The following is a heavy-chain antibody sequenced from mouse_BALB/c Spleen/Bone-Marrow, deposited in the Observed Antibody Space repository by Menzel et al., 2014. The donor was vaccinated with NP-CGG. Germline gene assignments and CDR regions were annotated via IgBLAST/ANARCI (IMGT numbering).Heavy chain of an antibody. CDR2: INPGSGGT. CDR3: ARRIYYAMGY. D-gene: IGHD2-1*01. CDR1: GYAFTNYL. V-gene: IGHV1-54*01. J-gene: IGHJ2*01. Sequence: VKLVESGPELVRPGTSVKVSCKASGYAFTNYLMEWIKQRPGLGLEWIGVINPGSGGTNYNEKFKGKATLTADKSSSTAYMQLSSLTSDDSAVYFCARRIYYAMGYWGQGTTLTVSS.